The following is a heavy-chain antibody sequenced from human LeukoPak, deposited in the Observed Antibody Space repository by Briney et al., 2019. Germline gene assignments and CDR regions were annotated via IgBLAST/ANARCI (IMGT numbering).Heavy chain of an antibody. V-gene: IGHV3-21*01. CDR1: GFTFSSYS. Sequence: PGGSLRLSCAASGFTFSSYSMNWVRQAPGKGLEWVSSISSSSSYIYYADSVKGRFTISRDNAKNSLYLQMNSLRAEDTAVYYCARDRGTVTHYYYYGMDVWGQGTTVTVSS. J-gene: IGHJ6*02. D-gene: IGHD4-17*01. CDR3: ARDRGTVTHYYYYGMDV. CDR2: ISSSSSYI.